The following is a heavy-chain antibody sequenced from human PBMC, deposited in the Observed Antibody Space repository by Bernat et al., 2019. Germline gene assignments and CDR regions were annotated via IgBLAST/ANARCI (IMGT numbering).Heavy chain of an antibody. D-gene: IGHD3-9*01. J-gene: IGHJ6*03. CDR1: GYTFTSYG. CDR3: ARAPVLRYFDRSPSYSYYYMDV. CDR2: ISAYNGNT. V-gene: IGHV1-18*01. Sequence: QVQLVQSGAEVKKPGASVKVSCKASGYTFTSYGISWVRQAPGQGLEWMGWISAYNGNTNYAQKLQGRVTMTTDTSTSTAYMELRSLRSDDTAVYYCARAPVLRYFDRSPSYSYYYMDVWGKGTTVTVSS.